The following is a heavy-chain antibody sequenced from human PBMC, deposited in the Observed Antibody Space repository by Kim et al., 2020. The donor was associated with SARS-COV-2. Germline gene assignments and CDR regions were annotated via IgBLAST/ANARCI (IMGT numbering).Heavy chain of an antibody. V-gene: IGHV5-10-1*01. CDR1: GYSFTSYW. Sequence: GESLKISCKGSGYSFTSYWISWVRQMPGKGLEWMGRIDPSDSYTNYSPSFQGHVTISADKSISTAYLQWSSLKASDTAMYYCARQGDIVVVPAAIQVEAEGYYYGMDVWGQGTTVTVSS. D-gene: IGHD2-2*01. J-gene: IGHJ6*02. CDR2: IDPSDSYT. CDR3: ARQGDIVVVPAAIQVEAEGYYYGMDV.